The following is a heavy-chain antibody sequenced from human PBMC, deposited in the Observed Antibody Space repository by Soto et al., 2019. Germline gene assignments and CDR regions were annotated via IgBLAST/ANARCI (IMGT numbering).Heavy chain of an antibody. Sequence: QVQLVQSGAEVKKSGASVKVSCKPSGYSFSDYFIQWVRQAPGQGLEWVAWINPKTAATTYAKKFQGRVSLAWETSSTTGYMERTRLRAGDAAGDGGGGGGWGLNYYNGMDVWGQGTTVIVSS. CDR2: INPKTAAT. V-gene: IGHV1-2*02. D-gene: IGHD2-21*01. CDR1: GYSFSDYF. CDR3: GGGGWGLNYYNGMDV. J-gene: IGHJ6*02.